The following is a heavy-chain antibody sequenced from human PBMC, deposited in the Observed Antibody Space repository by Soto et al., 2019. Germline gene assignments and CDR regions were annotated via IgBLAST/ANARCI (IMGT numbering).Heavy chain of an antibody. V-gene: IGHV3-30-3*01. CDR1: GFTFSSYA. CDR3: ARSSEGYDFWSGYTGYYYYGMDV. J-gene: IGHJ6*02. D-gene: IGHD3-3*01. Sequence: LRLSCAASGFTFSSYAMHWVRQAPGKGLEWVAVISYDGSNKYYADSVKGRFTISRDNSKNTLYLQMNSLRAEDTAVYYCARSSEGYDFWSGYTGYYYYGMDVWGQGTTVTVSS. CDR2: ISYDGSNK.